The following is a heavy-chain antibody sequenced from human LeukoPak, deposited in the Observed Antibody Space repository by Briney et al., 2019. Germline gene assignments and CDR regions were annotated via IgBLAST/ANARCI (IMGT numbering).Heavy chain of an antibody. CDR3: ARGRGYYDSSGYFHFDY. V-gene: IGHV4-34*01. J-gene: IGHJ4*02. Sequence: PSETLSLTCAVYGGSFSGYYWSWIRQTPGKGLEWIGEINHSGSTNYNPSLKSRVTISVDTSKNQFSLKLSSVTAADTAVYYCARGRGYYDSSGYFHFDYWGQGTLVTVSS. CDR2: INHSGST. D-gene: IGHD3-22*01. CDR1: GGSFSGYY.